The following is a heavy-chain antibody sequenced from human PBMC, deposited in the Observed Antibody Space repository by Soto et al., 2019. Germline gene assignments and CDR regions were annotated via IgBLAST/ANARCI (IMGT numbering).Heavy chain of an antibody. CDR2: IYWNDDK. CDR3: AHRLRVNNWNYEGFDY. V-gene: IGHV2-5*01. Sequence: QITLKESGPTLVKPTQTLTLTCTFSGFSLSTSGVGVGWIRQPPGKALEWLALIYWNDDKSYSPSLKSRLTITKDTSKNQVVLTMTNMDPVDTATYYCAHRLRVNNWNYEGFDYWGQGTLVTVSS. CDR1: GFSLSTSGVG. J-gene: IGHJ4*02. D-gene: IGHD1-7*01.